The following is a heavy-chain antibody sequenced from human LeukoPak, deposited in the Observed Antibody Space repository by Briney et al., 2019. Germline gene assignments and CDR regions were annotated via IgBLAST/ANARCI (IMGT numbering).Heavy chain of an antibody. CDR3: AATMVRGAHLYYGMDV. V-gene: IGHV1-46*01. CDR2: INPSGGST. CDR1: GYTFTSYY. J-gene: IGHJ6*02. Sequence: ASVKVSCKASGYTFTSYYMHWVRQAPGQGLEWMGIINPSGGSTSYAQKFQGRVTMTRDMSTSTAYMELRSLRSDDTAVYYCAATMVRGAHLYYGMDVWGQGTTVTVSS. D-gene: IGHD3-10*01.